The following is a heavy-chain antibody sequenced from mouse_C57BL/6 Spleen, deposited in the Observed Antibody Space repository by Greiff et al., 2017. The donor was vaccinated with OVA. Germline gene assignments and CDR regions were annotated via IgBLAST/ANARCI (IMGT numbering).Heavy chain of an antibody. CDR1: GYTFTDYE. V-gene: IGHV1-15*01. CDR3: TRALITTVFDY. CDR2: IDPETGGT. J-gene: IGHJ2*01. Sequence: VKLMESGAELVRPGASVTLSCKASGYTFTDYEMHWVKQTPVHGLEWIGAIDPETGGTAYNQKFKGKAILTADKSSSTAYMELRSLTSEDSAVYYCTRALITTVFDYWGQGTTLTVSS. D-gene: IGHD1-1*01.